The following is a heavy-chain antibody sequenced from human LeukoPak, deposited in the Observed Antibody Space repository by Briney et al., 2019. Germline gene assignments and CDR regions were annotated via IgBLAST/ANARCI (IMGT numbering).Heavy chain of an antibody. D-gene: IGHD3-16*01. CDR3: AADMGGLRWRRGESFDY. Sequence: ASVKVSCKASGFNFTSSAVQWVRQARGQRLQWIGWIVVGSGNTNYAQKFQERVTITRDMSTSTAYMELSSLRSEDTAVYYCAADMGGLRWRRGESFDYWGQGTLVTVSS. V-gene: IGHV1-58*01. J-gene: IGHJ4*02. CDR1: GFNFTSSA. CDR2: IVVGSGNT.